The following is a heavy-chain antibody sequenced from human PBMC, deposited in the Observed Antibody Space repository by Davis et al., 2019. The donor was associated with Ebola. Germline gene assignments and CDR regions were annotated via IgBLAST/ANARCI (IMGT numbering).Heavy chain of an antibody. V-gene: IGHV1-18*04. CDR3: ARQRISIFGVAPTFDF. CDR1: GYTFINYG. Sequence: ASVKVSCKASGYTFINYGITWVRQAPGHGLEWLGWISGYNGDSNYSQKFQGRVTLTTDTSTSTAYMELRSLKSDDTAVYYCARQRISIFGVAPTFDFWGQGALVSVSS. CDR2: ISGYNGDS. J-gene: IGHJ4*02. D-gene: IGHD3-3*01.